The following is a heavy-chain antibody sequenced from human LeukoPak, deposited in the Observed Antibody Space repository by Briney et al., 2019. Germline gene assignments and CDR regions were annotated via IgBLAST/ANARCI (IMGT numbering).Heavy chain of an antibody. J-gene: IGHJ3*02. Sequence: TPSETLSLTCTVSGGSINSYWSWIRQPAGKGLEWIGRISGSGTITYNPALQSRLSISIDTSKNQFSLKLNSVTAADTAVYYCAKSNGYGLIDIWGQGTMVTVSS. CDR3: AKSNGYGLIDI. V-gene: IGHV4-4*07. D-gene: IGHD3-22*01. CDR1: GGSINSY. CDR2: ISGSGTI.